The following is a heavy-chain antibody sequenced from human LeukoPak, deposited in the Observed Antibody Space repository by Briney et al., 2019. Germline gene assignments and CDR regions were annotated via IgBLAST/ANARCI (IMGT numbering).Heavy chain of an antibody. CDR3: ARQSGVVVPAAIPAHDY. V-gene: IGHV4-39*01. CDR2: IYYSGST. Sequence: SETLSLTCTVSGSSISSSSYYWGWIRQPPGKGLEWIGSIYYSGSTYYNPSLKSRVTISVDTSKNQFSLKLSSVTAADTAVYYCARQSGVVVPAAIPAHDYWGQGTLVTVSS. CDR1: GSSISSSSYY. D-gene: IGHD2-2*02. J-gene: IGHJ4*02.